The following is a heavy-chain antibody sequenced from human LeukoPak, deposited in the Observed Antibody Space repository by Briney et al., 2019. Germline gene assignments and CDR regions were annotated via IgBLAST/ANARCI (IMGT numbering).Heavy chain of an antibody. J-gene: IGHJ4*02. Sequence: GASVKVSCKASGYTFTSYGISWVRQAPGQRLEWMGWISAYNGNTNYAQKLQGRVTMTTDTSASTAYMELRSLRSDDTAVYYCARDYFPDSPYYYDSSGSQPIDYWGQGTLVTVSS. V-gene: IGHV1-18*01. CDR1: GYTFTSYG. D-gene: IGHD3-22*01. CDR3: ARDYFPDSPYYYDSSGSQPIDY. CDR2: ISAYNGNT.